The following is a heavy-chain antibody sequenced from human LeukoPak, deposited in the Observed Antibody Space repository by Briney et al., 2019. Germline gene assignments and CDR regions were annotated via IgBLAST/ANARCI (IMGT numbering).Heavy chain of an antibody. CDR1: GGTFSSYA. Sequence: GASVKVSCKASGGTFSSYAISWVRQAPGQGLEWMGGIIPIFGTANYAQKFQGRVRITADESTSTAYMELSSLRSEDTAVYYCARLGQMAADDYWGQGTLVTVSS. CDR2: IIPIFGTA. V-gene: IGHV1-69*13. CDR3: ARLGQMAADDY. J-gene: IGHJ4*02. D-gene: IGHD5-24*01.